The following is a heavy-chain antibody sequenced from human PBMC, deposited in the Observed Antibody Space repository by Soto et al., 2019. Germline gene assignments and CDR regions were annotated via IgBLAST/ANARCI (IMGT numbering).Heavy chain of an antibody. J-gene: IGHJ3*02. CDR3: ARSYCSSTSCSSVGAFDI. Sequence: PGGSLRLSCAASGFTFSNYGMHWVRQAPGKGLEWVALIWFDGSDKYYADSVKGRFTLSRDNSKNTVYLQMNSLRAEDTAVYYCARSYCSSTSCSSVGAFDIRGQGTMVTVSS. CDR2: IWFDGSDK. V-gene: IGHV3-33*03. CDR1: GFTFSNYG. D-gene: IGHD2-2*01.